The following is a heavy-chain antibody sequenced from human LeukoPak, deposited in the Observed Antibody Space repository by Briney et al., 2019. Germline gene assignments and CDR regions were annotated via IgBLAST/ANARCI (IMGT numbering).Heavy chain of an antibody. Sequence: GGSLRLSCVASLFTFSNYWMSWVRQAPGKGLEWVANIKPDGSEKYCVDSVKGRFSISRDNVRNTLYLQMNSLRVGDTALYYCARGDFWSGDYTDAFDVWGQGTMVTVSS. D-gene: IGHD3-3*01. J-gene: IGHJ3*01. CDR3: ARGDFWSGDYTDAFDV. CDR1: LFTFSNYW. V-gene: IGHV3-7*04. CDR2: IKPDGSEK.